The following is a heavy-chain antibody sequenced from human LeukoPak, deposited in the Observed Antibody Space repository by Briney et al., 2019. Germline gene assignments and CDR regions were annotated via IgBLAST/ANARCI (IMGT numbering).Heavy chain of an antibody. CDR1: GGSISSGDYY. D-gene: IGHD3-3*01. Sequence: SETLSLTCTVSGGSISSGDYYWSWIRQPPGKGLEWSGYIYYSGSTYYNPSLKSRVTISVDTSKNQFSLKLSSVTAADTAVYYCARTDFWSGHYYFDYWGQGTLVTVSS. CDR3: ARTDFWSGHYYFDY. V-gene: IGHV4-30-4*08. J-gene: IGHJ4*02. CDR2: IYYSGST.